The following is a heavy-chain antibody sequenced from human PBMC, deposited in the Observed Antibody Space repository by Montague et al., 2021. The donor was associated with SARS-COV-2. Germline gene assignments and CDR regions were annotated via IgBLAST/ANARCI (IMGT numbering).Heavy chain of an antibody. Sequence: SETLSLTCAVYGGSFSGYYWSWIRQPPGKGLEWIGEINHSGSTNYNPSLNSRVTISVDTSKNQFSLKLSSVTAADTAVYYCARGSTVTHYWGQGTLVTVSS. CDR3: ARGSTVTHY. D-gene: IGHD4-17*01. J-gene: IGHJ4*02. CDR1: GGSFSGYY. CDR2: INHSGST. V-gene: IGHV4-34*01.